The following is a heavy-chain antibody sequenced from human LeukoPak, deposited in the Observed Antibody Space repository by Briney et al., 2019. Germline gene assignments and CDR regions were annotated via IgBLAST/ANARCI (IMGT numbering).Heavy chain of an antibody. Sequence: PSQTLSLTCTVSGGSISSGGYYSSWIRQPPGKGLEWIGYIYYSGSTYYNPSLKRRVTISVDTSKNQFSLKLSSVTAAATAVYYCARVVVVVAAAILHGGWFDPWGQGTLVTVSS. CDR2: IYYSGST. V-gene: IGHV4-31*03. J-gene: IGHJ5*02. D-gene: IGHD2-2*02. CDR3: ARVVVVVAAAILHGGWFDP. CDR1: GGSISSGGYY.